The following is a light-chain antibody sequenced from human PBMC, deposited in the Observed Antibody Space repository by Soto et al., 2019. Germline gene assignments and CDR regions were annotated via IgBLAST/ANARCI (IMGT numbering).Light chain of an antibody. CDR1: QSVSSY. V-gene: IGKV3-11*01. J-gene: IGKJ5*01. CDR2: DAS. Sequence: EIVLTQSPATLSLSPGERATLSCRASQSVSSYLAWYQQKPGQAPRLLISDASNRATGIPVRFSGSGSGTDFTLTISSLEAEESAVYYCQQRSNWPSITFGQGTPLEIK. CDR3: QQRSNWPSIT.